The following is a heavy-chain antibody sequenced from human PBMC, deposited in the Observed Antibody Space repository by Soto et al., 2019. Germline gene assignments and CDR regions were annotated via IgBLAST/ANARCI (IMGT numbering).Heavy chain of an antibody. J-gene: IGHJ6*02. V-gene: IGHV3-30*18. CDR3: AKDSGYSGYDVYDYYYGMDV. D-gene: IGHD5-12*01. Sequence: QLVESGGGVVQPGRSLRLSCAASGFTFSLYGMHWVRQAPGKGLEWVAVTSYDGSNKYYADSVKGRFTISRDNSKNTLYPQMNSLRAEDTAVYYCAKDSGYSGYDVYDYYYGMDVWGQGTTVTVSS. CDR2: TSYDGSNK. CDR1: GFTFSLYG.